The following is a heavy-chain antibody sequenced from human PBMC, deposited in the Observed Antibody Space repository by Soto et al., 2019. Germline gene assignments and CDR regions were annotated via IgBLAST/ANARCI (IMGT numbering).Heavy chain of an antibody. D-gene: IGHD3-3*01. Sequence: LRLSCAASGFTFSSYAMSWVRQAPGKGLEWVSAISGSGGSAYYADSVRGRFTISRDNSKNTLYLQMNSLRAEDTAVYYCAKVGYYDFWSGYNIPDAFDIWGQGTMVTVSS. CDR1: GFTFSSYA. J-gene: IGHJ3*02. CDR3: AKVGYYDFWSGYNIPDAFDI. CDR2: ISGSGGSA. V-gene: IGHV3-23*01.